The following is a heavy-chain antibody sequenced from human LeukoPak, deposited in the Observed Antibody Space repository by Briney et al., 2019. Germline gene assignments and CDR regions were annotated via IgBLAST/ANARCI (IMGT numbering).Heavy chain of an antibody. CDR2: ISSSGRTI. Sequence: PGGSVRLSCAASVYTFSSYEKNWVRRARGRALEGGSYISSSGRTIYYADPVKGRFTISRDNAKNSLYLQMNSLRAEDTAVYYCAELGITMIGGVWGKGTTVTISS. D-gene: IGHD3-10*02. CDR1: VYTFSSYE. CDR3: AELGITMIGGV. J-gene: IGHJ6*04. V-gene: IGHV3-48*03.